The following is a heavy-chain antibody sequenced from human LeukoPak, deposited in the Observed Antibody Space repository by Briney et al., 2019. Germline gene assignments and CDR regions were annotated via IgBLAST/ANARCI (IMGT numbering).Heavy chain of an antibody. CDR1: GGSISSGSYY. J-gene: IGHJ4*02. CDR3: ARVGITIFGVVKGNDY. CDR2: IYTSGST. V-gene: IGHV4-61*02. Sequence: SETLSLTCTVSGGSISSGSYYWSWIRQPAGKGLEWIGRIYTSGSTNYNPSLKSRVTISVDTSKNQFSLKLSSVTAADTAVYYCARVGITIFGVVKGNDYWGQGTLVTVSS. D-gene: IGHD3-3*01.